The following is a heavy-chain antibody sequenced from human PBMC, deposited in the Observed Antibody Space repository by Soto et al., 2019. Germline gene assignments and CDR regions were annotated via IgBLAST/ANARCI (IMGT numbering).Heavy chain of an antibody. V-gene: IGHV4-4*07. J-gene: IGHJ4*02. CDR2: IYTSGST. Sequence: TLPLPCTVSVGSISSYYWSYIRQPAGKGLEWIGRIYTSGSTNYNPSLKSRVTMSVDTSKNQFSLKLSSVTAADTAVYYCARDRSSLFDYWGQGTLVTVSS. CDR1: VGSISSYY. CDR3: ARDRSSLFDY.